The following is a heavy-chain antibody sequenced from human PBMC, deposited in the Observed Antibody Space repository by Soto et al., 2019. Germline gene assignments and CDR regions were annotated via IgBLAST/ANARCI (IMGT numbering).Heavy chain of an antibody. D-gene: IGHD4-4*01. V-gene: IGHV3-23*01. Sequence: GGSLRLSCAASGFTFSSYAMSWVRQAPGKGLEWVSAISGSGGSTYYADSVKGRFTISRDNSKNTLYLQMNSLRAEDTAVYYCAKVNSVTTLGFAVYWGQGTLVTVSS. CDR1: GFTFSSYA. CDR3: AKVNSVTTLGFAVY. J-gene: IGHJ4*02. CDR2: ISGSGGST.